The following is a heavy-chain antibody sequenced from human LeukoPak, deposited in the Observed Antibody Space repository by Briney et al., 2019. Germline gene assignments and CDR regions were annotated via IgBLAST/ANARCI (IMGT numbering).Heavy chain of an antibody. CDR2: IYTSGST. CDR1: GGSISSYY. Sequence: PSETLSLTCTVSGGSISSYYWSWIRQPAGKGLEWIGRIYTSGSTNYNPSLTSRVTMSVDTSKNQLSLKLSSVTAAGTAVYYWARAYDDGGLDYWGQGTLVTVSS. J-gene: IGHJ4*02. V-gene: IGHV4-4*07. CDR3: ARAYDDGGLDY. D-gene: IGHD3-22*01.